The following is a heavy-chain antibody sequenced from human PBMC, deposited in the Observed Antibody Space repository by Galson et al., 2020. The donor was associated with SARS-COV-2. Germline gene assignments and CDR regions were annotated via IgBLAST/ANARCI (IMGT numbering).Heavy chain of an antibody. CDR1: GLTFSSYA. Sequence: GGSLRPSCAASGLTFSSYAMNWVRQAPGKGLEWVAVISYDGRNKYYADSVKGRFTISRDNSKNTLYLQMSSLRAEDTAVYYCARAGGEDGSVSYYNSFVYWGQGTLVTVSS. CDR2: ISYDGRNK. J-gene: IGHJ4*02. D-gene: IGHD3-10*01. CDR3: ARAGGEDGSVSYYNSFVY. V-gene: IGHV3-30*04.